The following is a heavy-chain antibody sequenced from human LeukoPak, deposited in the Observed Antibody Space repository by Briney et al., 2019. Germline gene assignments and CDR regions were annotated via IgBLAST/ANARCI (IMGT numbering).Heavy chain of an antibody. J-gene: IGHJ4*02. CDR3: ARVASGHDLPFGY. CDR1: GFTFSLYE. CDR2: ISGGGETR. D-gene: IGHD6-25*01. V-gene: IGHV3-48*03. Sequence: TGGSLRLSCAASGFTFSLYEMNWVRQAPVKGLEWVSYISGGGETRYYADSVKGRLTISRDNGKNSLYLQMNSLRAEDTAVYYCARVASGHDLPFGYWGQGTLVTVSS.